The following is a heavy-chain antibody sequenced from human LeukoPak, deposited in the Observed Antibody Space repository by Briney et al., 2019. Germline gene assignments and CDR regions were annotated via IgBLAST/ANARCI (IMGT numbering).Heavy chain of an antibody. V-gene: IGHV4-39*01. CDR2: IYYSGST. D-gene: IGHD2-15*01. Sequence: SETLSLTCTVSGGSISSSSYYWGWIRQPPGKGLEWIGSIYYSGSTYYNPSLKSRVTISVDTSKNQFSLKPSSVTAADTAVYYCARHSDIVVVVAATPGAFDIWGQGTMVTVSS. J-gene: IGHJ3*02. CDR3: ARHSDIVVVVAATPGAFDI. CDR1: GGSISSSSYY.